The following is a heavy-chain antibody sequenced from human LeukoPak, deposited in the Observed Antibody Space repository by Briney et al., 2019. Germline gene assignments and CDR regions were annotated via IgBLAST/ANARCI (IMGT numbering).Heavy chain of an antibody. Sequence: GGSLRLSFAASGFTFSSHWMHWVRQTPGKGLVWVSRIESNGNTKMYADSVRGRFTISRDNAKNTLYLQMNSLRAEDTAVYYCAREHRGAGATVDYWGQGTLVTVSS. D-gene: IGHD1-26*01. J-gene: IGHJ4*02. V-gene: IGHV3-74*03. CDR2: IESNGNTK. CDR1: GFTFSSHW. CDR3: AREHRGAGATVDY.